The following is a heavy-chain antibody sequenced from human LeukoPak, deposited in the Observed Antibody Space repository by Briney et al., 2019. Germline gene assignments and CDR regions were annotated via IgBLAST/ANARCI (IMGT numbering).Heavy chain of an antibody. V-gene: IGHV3-20*04. J-gene: IGHJ4*02. Sequence: GGSLRLSCAASAFTFVDYGMSWVRQAPGKGLEWVSGINWNGGSTSYADSVKGRFTISRDNAKNSLYLQMNSLSAEDTAVYYCARDGGTLTSKFDYWGQGTLVTVSS. CDR2: INWNGGST. D-gene: IGHD1-1*01. CDR1: AFTFVDYG. CDR3: ARDGGTLTSKFDY.